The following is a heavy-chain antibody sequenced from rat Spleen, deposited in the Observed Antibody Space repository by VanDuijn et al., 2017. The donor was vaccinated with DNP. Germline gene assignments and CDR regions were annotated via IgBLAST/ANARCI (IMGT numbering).Heavy chain of an antibody. CDR1: GFTFSKSG. CDR3: ARPDY. V-gene: IGHV5-29*01. Sequence: EVQLVESGGGLVQPGRSLKLSCAASGFTFSKSGMAWVRQAPTKGLEWVASINYDGSTTSSRDSVKGRFTISRDNAKSTLYLQMDSLRSEDTATYYCARPDYWGQGVMVTVSS. CDR2: INYDGSTT. J-gene: IGHJ2*01.